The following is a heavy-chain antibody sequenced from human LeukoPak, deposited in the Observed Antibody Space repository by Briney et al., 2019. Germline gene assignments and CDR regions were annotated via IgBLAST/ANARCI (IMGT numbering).Heavy chain of an antibody. D-gene: IGHD2-2*01. CDR3: ARGVVVPAADYYMDV. V-gene: IGHV3-7*01. CDR2: IKQDGSEK. Sequence: GGSLRLSCAASGFTFSSYSMSWVRQAPGKGLEWVANIKQDGSEKYYVDSVKGRFTISRDNAKNSLYLQMNSLRAEDTAVYYCARGVVVPAADYYMDVWGKGTTVTVSS. CDR1: GFTFSSYS. J-gene: IGHJ6*03.